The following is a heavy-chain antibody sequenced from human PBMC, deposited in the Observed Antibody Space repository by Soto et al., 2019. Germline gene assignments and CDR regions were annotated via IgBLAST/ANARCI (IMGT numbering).Heavy chain of an antibody. CDR3: ASSGYSSSWYSPGAEYFQH. Sequence: QTLSLTCVGSGDTVSSNSAAWNWIRQSPSRGLEWLGRTYYRSKWYNDYAVSVKSRITINPDTSKNQFSLQLNSVTPEDTAVYYCASSGYSSSWYSPGAEYFQHWGQGTLVTSPQ. V-gene: IGHV6-1*01. J-gene: IGHJ1*01. D-gene: IGHD6-13*01. CDR2: TYYRSKWYN. CDR1: GDTVSSNSAA.